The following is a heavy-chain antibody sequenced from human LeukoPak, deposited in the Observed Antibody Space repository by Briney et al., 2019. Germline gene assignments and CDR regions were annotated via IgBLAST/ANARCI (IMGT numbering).Heavy chain of an antibody. CDR2: ISAYNGNT. V-gene: IGHV1-18*01. CDR1: GYTFTSYG. D-gene: IGHD3-16*02. CDR3: ARRNYDYVWGSYLETYYFDY. J-gene: IGHJ4*02. Sequence: ASAQVSCKASGYTFTSYGISWVRQAPGQGLEWMGWISAYNGNTNYAQKLQGRVTMTTDTSTSTAYMELRSLRSDDTAVYYCARRNYDYVWGSYLETYYFDYWGQGTLVTVSS.